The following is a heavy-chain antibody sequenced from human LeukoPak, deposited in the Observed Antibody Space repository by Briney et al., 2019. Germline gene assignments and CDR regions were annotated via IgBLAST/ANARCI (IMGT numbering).Heavy chain of an antibody. Sequence: SETLSLTCTVSGGSISSYNWSWIRQPPGKGLEWIGYIYYSGSTNYNPSLKSRVTISVDRSKYQFSLKLSSVTAADTAVYYCARCPQRAAGNAFDIWGQGTMVTVSS. CDR1: GGSISSYN. J-gene: IGHJ3*02. CDR2: IYYSGST. V-gene: IGHV4-59*12. CDR3: ARCPQRAAGNAFDI. D-gene: IGHD6-13*01.